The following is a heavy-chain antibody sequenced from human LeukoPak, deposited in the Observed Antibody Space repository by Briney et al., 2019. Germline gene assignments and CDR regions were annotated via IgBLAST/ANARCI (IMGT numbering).Heavy chain of an antibody. Sequence: GGSLRLSCAASGFTFSSYEMNWVRQAPGKGLEWVSYISSSGNSIRYADSVKGRFTISRDNSKNTLYLQMNSLRAEDTAVYYCAKVAEMGTILGKFDKWGQGTLVTVSS. CDR2: ISSSGNSI. CDR3: AKVAEMGTILGKFDK. J-gene: IGHJ5*02. V-gene: IGHV3-48*03. CDR1: GFTFSSYE. D-gene: IGHD5-24*01.